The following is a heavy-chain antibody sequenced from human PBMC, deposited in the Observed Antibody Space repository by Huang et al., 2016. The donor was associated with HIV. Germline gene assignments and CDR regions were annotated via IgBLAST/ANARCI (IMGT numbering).Heavy chain of an antibody. CDR1: GFILCNYG. V-gene: IGHV3-30*03. D-gene: IGHD6-19*01. CDR3: ALKGDSSGWEYFRH. Sequence: QVQLVESGGGVVQPGRSLRLSCAASGFILCNYGMQCVRQGPGRGVWGVALISYDGSNKYYTDSVKGRFSISRDNSKNTLYLQMNSLRAEDTAVYYCALKGDSSGWEYFRHWGQGTLVTVSS. J-gene: IGHJ1*01. CDR2: ISYDGSNK.